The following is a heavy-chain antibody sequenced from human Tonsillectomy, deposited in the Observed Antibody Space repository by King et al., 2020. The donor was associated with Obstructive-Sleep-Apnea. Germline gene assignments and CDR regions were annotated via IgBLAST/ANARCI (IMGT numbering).Heavy chain of an antibody. J-gene: IGHJ4*02. CDR3: ATVAVSTATYYFDY. CDR1: GYTFTGYY. D-gene: IGHD4-17*01. CDR2: INPNSGGT. Sequence: QLVQSGAEVKKPGTSVKVSCKASGYTFTGYYIHWVRQAPGQGLEWMGWINPNSGGTNYAQKFQGRVTMTRDTSISTAYMELSSLISDDTAVYYCATVAVSTATYYFDYWGQGTQVTVSS. V-gene: IGHV1-2*02.